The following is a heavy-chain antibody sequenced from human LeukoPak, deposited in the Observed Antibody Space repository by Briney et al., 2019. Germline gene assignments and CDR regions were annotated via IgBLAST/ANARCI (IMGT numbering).Heavy chain of an antibody. CDR1: GFIFSDYD. CDR2: ISSSSSYI. J-gene: IGHJ6*02. D-gene: IGHD3-10*01. Sequence: PGGSLRLSCAASGFIFSDYDMNWVRQAPGKGLEWVSSISSSSSYIYYADSVKGRFTISRDNAKNSLYLQMNSLRAEDTAVYYCARSTYYYGSGSYQYYYYYGMDVWGQGTTVTVSS. CDR3: ARSTYYYGSGSYQYYYYYGMDV. V-gene: IGHV3-21*01.